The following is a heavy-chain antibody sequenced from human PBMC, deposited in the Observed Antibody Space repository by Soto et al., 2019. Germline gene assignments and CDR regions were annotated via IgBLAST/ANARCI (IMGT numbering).Heavy chain of an antibody. V-gene: IGHV4-31*03. J-gene: IGHJ4*02. CDR3: ALVDFGNYELVY. Sequence: QVQLQESGPGLVKPSQTLSLTCTVSGGSISSGAYYGSWIRQHPGKGLEWSGNLYYSGSNNYNPSLKCRVTLPVDSSNNQFSLKVSCATSADTAGYYCALVDFGNYELVYWGQGTQVTVSS. CDR2: LYYSGSN. CDR1: GGSISSGAYY. D-gene: IGHD4-17*01.